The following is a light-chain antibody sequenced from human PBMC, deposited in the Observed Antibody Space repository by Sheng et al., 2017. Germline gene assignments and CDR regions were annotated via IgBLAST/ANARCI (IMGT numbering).Light chain of an antibody. Sequence: QSVVTQPPSVSEAPRQRVTISCSGSSSNIGNNAVSWYQQVPGKAPKLLVYYDDLPPSGVSDRFSGSKSGTSASLAISGLQSEDEADYYCAAWDDSLNGYVFGPGTKVT. V-gene: IGLV1-36*01. J-gene: IGLJ1*01. CDR3: AAWDDSLNGYV. CDR2: YDD. CDR1: SSNIGNNA.